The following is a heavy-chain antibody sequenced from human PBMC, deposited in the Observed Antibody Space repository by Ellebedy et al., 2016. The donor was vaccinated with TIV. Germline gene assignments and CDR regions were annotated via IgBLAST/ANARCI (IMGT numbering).Heavy chain of an antibody. V-gene: IGHV1-8*01. CDR1: GYTFTSYD. J-gene: IGHJ6*04. CDR2: MNPNSGNT. D-gene: IGHD3-10*01. Sequence: ASVKVSCXASGYTFTSYDINWVRQATGQGLEWMGWMNPNSGNTGYAQKFQGRVTMTRNTSISTAYMELSSLRSEDTAVYYCARGSQYYGSGSYLEDVWGKGTTVTVSS. CDR3: ARGSQYYGSGSYLEDV.